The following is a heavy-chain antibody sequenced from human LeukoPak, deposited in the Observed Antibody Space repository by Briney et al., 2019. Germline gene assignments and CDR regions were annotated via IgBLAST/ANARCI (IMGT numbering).Heavy chain of an antibody. J-gene: IGHJ6*02. CDR1: GFTFSPYW. Sequence: GGSLRLSCAASGFTFSPYWMHWVRQVPGKGLLWVSRIGGDGSTTSYADSVKGRFTISRDNAMNTLYLQMNSLRVEDTGVYYCARDVGYGMNVWGQGTTVTVSS. D-gene: IGHD2-15*01. V-gene: IGHV3-74*01. CDR2: IGGDGSTT. CDR3: ARDVGYGMNV.